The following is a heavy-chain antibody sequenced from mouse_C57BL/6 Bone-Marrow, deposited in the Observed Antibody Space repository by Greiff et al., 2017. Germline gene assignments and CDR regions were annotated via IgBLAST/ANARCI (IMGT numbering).Heavy chain of an antibody. CDR3: TRSLNYYGTNY. V-gene: IGHV14-2*01. Sequence: VHVKQSGAELVKPGASVKLSCTASGFNFKDYYIHWVKQRTEQGLEWIGRIDPEDGETKYAPKFQDKATITADTSSNTAYLQLSSLTSEDTAVYYCTRSLNYYGTNYWGQGTTLTVSS. CDR1: GFNFKDYY. D-gene: IGHD1-1*01. J-gene: IGHJ2*01. CDR2: IDPEDGET.